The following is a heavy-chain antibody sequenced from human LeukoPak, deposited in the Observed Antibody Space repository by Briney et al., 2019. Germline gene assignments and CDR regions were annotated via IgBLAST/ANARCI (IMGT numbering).Heavy chain of an antibody. D-gene: IGHD6-6*01. J-gene: IGHJ5*02. CDR3: AKDRVAAARPEWFDP. CDR1: GFTFSSYA. CDR2: ISGSGGST. Sequence: GGSLRLSCAASGFTFSSYAMSWVRQAPGKGLEWVSAISGSGGSTYYADSVKGRFTISRDNSKNTLYLQMNSLRAKDTAVYYCAKDRVAAARPEWFDPWGQGTLVTVSS. V-gene: IGHV3-23*01.